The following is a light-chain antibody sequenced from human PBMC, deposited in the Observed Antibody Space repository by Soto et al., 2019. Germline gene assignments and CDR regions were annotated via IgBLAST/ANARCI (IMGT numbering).Light chain of an antibody. J-gene: IGKJ1*01. V-gene: IGKV3-11*01. Sequence: EIVLTQSPATLSLSPGERATLSCRASQSVSNYLAWYQQKPGQPPRLLIYDASKRATGIPARFSGIGSGTDFTLTVSSLAPEDVAVYYCQHRYNWPQTFGQGTKVEVK. CDR3: QHRYNWPQT. CDR1: QSVSNY. CDR2: DAS.